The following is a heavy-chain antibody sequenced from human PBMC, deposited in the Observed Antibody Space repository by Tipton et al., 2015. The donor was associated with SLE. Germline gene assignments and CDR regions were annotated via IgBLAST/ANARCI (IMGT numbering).Heavy chain of an antibody. D-gene: IGHD2-21*01. V-gene: IGHV3-30*02. CDR2: IWYDVSTK. Sequence: GSLRLSCVVSGLTFSSYGMHWVRQAPGQGLEWVAFIWYDVSTKYYADSVKGRFTISRDNSKNTLYLQMNSLRAEDTAVYFCVKGSYCGGFCATNWFDPWGQGTLVTVSS. CDR3: VKGSYCGGFCATNWFDP. J-gene: IGHJ5*02. CDR1: GLTFSSYG.